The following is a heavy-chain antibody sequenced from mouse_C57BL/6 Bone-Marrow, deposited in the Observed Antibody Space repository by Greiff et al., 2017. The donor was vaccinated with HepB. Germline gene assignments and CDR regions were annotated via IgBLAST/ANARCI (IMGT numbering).Heavy chain of an antibody. CDR1: GYTFTDYY. Sequence: VQVVESGAELVRPGASVKLSCKASGYTFTDYYINWVKQRPGQGLEWIARIYPGSGNTYYNEKFKGKATLTAEKSSSTAYMQLSSLTSEDSAVYFCARERVFDYWGQGTTLTVSS. J-gene: IGHJ2*01. CDR3: ARERVFDY. CDR2: IYPGSGNT. V-gene: IGHV1-76*01.